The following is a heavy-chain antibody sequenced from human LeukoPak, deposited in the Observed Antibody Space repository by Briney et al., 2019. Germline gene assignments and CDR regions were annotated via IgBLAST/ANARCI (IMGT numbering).Heavy chain of an antibody. J-gene: IGHJ4*02. CDR2: IIPIFGTA. Sequence: ASVKVSCKASGDTFTSYAISWVRQAPGQGLEWMGGIIPIFGTANYAQKFQGRVTITTDESTSTAYMELSSLRSEDTAVYYCARGPSLLRYFDWYYFDYWGQGTLVTVSS. D-gene: IGHD3-9*01. V-gene: IGHV1-69*05. CDR1: GDTFTSYA. CDR3: ARGPSLLRYFDWYYFDY.